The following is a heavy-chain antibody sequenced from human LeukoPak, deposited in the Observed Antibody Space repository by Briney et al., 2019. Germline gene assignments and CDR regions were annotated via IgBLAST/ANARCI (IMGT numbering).Heavy chain of an antibody. J-gene: IGHJ4*02. CDR3: ARGLDFDY. V-gene: IGHV4-34*01. Sequence: SETLSLTCTVYGGSFSGYYWSWIRQPPGKGLEWIGEINHSGSTNYNPSLKSRVTISVDTSKNQFSLKLSSVTAADTAVYYCARGLDFDYWGQGTLVTVSS. CDR1: GGSFSGYY. CDR2: INHSGST.